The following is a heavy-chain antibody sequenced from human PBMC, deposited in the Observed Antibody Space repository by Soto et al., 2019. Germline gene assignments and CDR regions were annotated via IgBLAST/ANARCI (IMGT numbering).Heavy chain of an antibody. V-gene: IGHV4-31*03. CDR3: ASSYISSGYEVRVDY. CDR2: IYYSGST. Sequence: QVQLQESGPGLVKPSQTLSLTCTVSGGSISSGGYYWSWIRQHPGKGLEWIGYIYYSGSTYYNPSIRSRVTRXXDXSXTQFSLKLSSVTAADTAVYYCASSYISSGYEVRVDYWGQGTLVTVSS. D-gene: IGHD5-12*01. CDR1: GGSISSGGYY. J-gene: IGHJ4*02.